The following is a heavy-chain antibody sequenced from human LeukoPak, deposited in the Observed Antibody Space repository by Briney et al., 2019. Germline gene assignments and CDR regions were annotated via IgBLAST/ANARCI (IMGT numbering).Heavy chain of an antibody. CDR1: GFIFSDFA. J-gene: IGHJ4*02. D-gene: IGHD1/OR15-1a*01. Sequence: GSLRLSCAASGFIFSDFAMSWVRQAPGKGLEWVSGMSASGSHTHSADFVKGRFTISRDNFKNTLYLQMNGLRVEDTAVYYCAKVRSGNNYYFDYWGQGTLVTVSS. CDR3: AKVRSGNNYYFDY. V-gene: IGHV3-23*01. CDR2: MSASGSHT.